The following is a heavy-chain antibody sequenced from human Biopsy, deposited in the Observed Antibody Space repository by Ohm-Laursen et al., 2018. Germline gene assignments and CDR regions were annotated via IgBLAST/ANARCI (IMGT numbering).Heavy chain of an antibody. J-gene: IGHJ4*02. CDR2: ISYTGGN. V-gene: IGHV4-59*07. CDR1: GGSISGYH. Sequence: SDTLSLTCTVSGGSISGYHWSWIRKSPGKGLEWLAHISYTGGNTSNPSLNGRATMSLNTSKNQFSLRLIYVTAADPAVYYCARMPHFDYWGQGILVTVSS. CDR3: ARMPHFDY. D-gene: IGHD2-2*01.